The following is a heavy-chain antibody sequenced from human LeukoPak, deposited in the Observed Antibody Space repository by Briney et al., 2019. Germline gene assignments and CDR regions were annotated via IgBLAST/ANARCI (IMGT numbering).Heavy chain of an antibody. CDR2: ISGDGART. Sequence: GGSLRLSCAASGFSFNNYVMSWVRQAPGKGLEWVSAISGDGARTYYADSVKGRFTISRDNSKSTLYLQMSSLRVEDTAVYYCAQQVGYCSRGNCYFTYWGQGTLVTVSS. J-gene: IGHJ4*02. D-gene: IGHD2-15*01. CDR3: AQQVGYCSRGNCYFTY. V-gene: IGHV3-23*01. CDR1: GFSFNNYV.